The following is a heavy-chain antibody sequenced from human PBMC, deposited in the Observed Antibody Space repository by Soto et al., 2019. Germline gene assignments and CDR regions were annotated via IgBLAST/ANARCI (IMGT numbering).Heavy chain of an antibody. D-gene: IGHD4-4*01. CDR1: GGTFSSYA. J-gene: IGHJ4*02. CDR3: AREPSTVTTFVYFDY. V-gene: IGHV1-69*13. CDR2: IIPIFGTA. Sequence: SVKVSCKASGGTFSSYAISWVRQAPGQGLEWMGGIIPIFGTANYAQKFQGRVTITADESTSTAYMELSSLRSEDTAVYYCAREPSTVTTFVYFDYWGQGTLVTVSS.